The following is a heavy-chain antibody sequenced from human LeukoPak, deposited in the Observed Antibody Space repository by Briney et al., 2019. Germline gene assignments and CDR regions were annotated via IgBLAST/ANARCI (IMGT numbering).Heavy chain of an antibody. J-gene: IGHJ3*02. V-gene: IGHV3-7*01. CDR3: ARRIAVAGTLVGDRAFDI. Sequence: GGSLRLSCAASGFTFSSYWMSWVRQAPGKGLEWVANIKKDGSEKKYVDSVKGRFTISRDNAKNSLYLQMNTLRAEDTAVYYCARRIAVAGTLVGDRAFDIWGQGTMVIVSS. D-gene: IGHD6-19*01. CDR1: GFTFSSYW. CDR2: IKKDGSEK.